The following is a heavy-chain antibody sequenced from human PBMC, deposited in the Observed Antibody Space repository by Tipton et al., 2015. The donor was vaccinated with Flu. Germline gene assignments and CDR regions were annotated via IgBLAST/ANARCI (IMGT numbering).Heavy chain of an antibody. CDR1: GGPISNFY. CDR2: VYYMGNT. V-gene: IGHV4-59*05. CDR3: ARRIRIAAAGNFDY. J-gene: IGHJ4*02. D-gene: IGHD6-13*01. Sequence: GLVKPSETLSLTCNVSGGPISNFYWTWIRQPPGKGLEWIGNVYYMGNTYYNPSLNSRVTISVDTSKNQFSLKLSSVTAADTAVYYCARRIRIAAAGNFDYWGQGTLVTVPS.